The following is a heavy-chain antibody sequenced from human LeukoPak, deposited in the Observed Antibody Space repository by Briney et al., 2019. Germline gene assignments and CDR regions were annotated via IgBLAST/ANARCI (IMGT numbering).Heavy chain of an antibody. CDR1: GYTFTSYG. CDR3: ARVSGAHYYYYYYMDV. Sequence: SVKVSCKASGYTFTSYGISWVRQAPGQGLEWMGGIIPIFGTANYAQKFQGRVTITADESTSTAYMELSSLRSEDTAVYYCARVSGAHYYYYYYMDVWGKGTTVTISS. J-gene: IGHJ6*03. V-gene: IGHV1-69*13. CDR2: IIPIFGTA.